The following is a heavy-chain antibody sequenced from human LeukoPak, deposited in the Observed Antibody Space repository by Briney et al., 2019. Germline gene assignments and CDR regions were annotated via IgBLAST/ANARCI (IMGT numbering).Heavy chain of an antibody. V-gene: IGHV3-30*04. CDR1: GFTSTFRTYS. D-gene: IGHD3-3*01. CDR2: LSYDGTNK. CDR3: ARGGTLGIFGVVLRMDV. Sequence: PGGSLRLSCVASGFTSTFRTYSFHWVRQAPGKGLDWVALLSYDGTNKYYTDSVKGRFTISRDNAKNSLYLQMNSLRAEDTALYYCARGGTLGIFGVVLRMDVWGKGTTVTVSS. J-gene: IGHJ6*04.